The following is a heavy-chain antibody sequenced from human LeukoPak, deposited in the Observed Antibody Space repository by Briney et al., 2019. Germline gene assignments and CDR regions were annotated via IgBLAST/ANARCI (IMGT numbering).Heavy chain of an antibody. CDR1: GFTFSSYA. CDR3: AKLARVVVAATYDY. V-gene: IGHV3-23*01. D-gene: IGHD2-15*01. Sequence: GGSLRLSCAASGFTFSSYAMSWVRQAPGKGLEWVSAISGSGGSTYYADSVKGRFTISRDNSKNTLYLQMNSLRAEDAAVYYCAKLARVVVAATYDYWGQGTLVTVSS. J-gene: IGHJ4*02. CDR2: ISGSGGST.